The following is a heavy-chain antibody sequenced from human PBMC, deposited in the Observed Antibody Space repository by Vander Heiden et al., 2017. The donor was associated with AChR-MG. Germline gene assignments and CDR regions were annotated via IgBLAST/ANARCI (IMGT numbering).Heavy chain of an antibody. CDR1: GYSFTDCG. Sequence: EVQLVQSGAEVKKPGASLRISCKGSGYSFTDCGISWGRQMPGKGLEWMGRIVPSDPYTNYSPSFQGHVTISTDKSISTAYLQWSSLKASDTAMYYCARLRHSSTWYYYFDYWGQGTLVTVSS. J-gene: IGHJ4*02. CDR2: IVPSDPYT. CDR3: ARLRHSSTWYYYFDY. V-gene: IGHV5-10-1*03. D-gene: IGHD6-13*01.